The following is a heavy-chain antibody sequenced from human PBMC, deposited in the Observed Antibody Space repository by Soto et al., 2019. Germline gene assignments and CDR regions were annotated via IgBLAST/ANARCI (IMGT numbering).Heavy chain of an antibody. D-gene: IGHD6-13*01. CDR1: GFTFSSYG. CDR3: AKDKVAAAGTPNGPKYGSYYYYGMDV. CDR2: ISYDGSNK. J-gene: IGHJ6*02. Sequence: PGGSLRLSCAASGFTFSSYGMHWVRQAPGKGLEWVAVISYDGSNKYYADSVKGRFTISRDNSKNTLYLQMNSLRAEDTAVYYCAKDKVAAAGTPNGPKYGSYYYYGMDVWGQGTTVTVSS. V-gene: IGHV3-30*18.